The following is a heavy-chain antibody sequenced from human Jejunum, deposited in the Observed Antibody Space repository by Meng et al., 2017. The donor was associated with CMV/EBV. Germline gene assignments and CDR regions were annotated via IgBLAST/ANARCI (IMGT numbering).Heavy chain of an antibody. V-gene: IGHV4-4*07. CDR3: AREPDY. CDR1: GCPLMSHC. J-gene: IGHJ4*02. Sequence: VPLLEPGPVMCSPPGTSLPTSTFSGCPLMSHCWSWVRHPAGKELEWIERIYTSRSTNYIPSLKCRVTMSVDTSNIQFSLTLSSVTVAVTAVYYCAREPDYWGQGTLVTVSS. CDR2: IYTSRST.